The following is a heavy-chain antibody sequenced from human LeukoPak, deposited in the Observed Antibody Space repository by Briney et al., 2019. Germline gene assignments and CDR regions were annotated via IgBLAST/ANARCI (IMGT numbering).Heavy chain of an antibody. Sequence: GGSLRLSCAASGFTFSDYYMSWIRQAPGKGLEWVSYISSSGSTIYYADSVKGRFTISRDNAKNSLYLQMNSLRAEDTAVYYCASAEYQLLPDAFDIWGQGTMVTVSS. CDR1: GFTFSDYY. J-gene: IGHJ3*02. V-gene: IGHV3-11*01. D-gene: IGHD2-2*01. CDR2: ISSSGSTI. CDR3: ASAEYQLLPDAFDI.